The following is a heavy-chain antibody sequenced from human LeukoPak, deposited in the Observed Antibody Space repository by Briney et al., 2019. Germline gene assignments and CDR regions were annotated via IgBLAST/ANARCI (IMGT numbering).Heavy chain of an antibody. CDR3: ARESITMVRGVIGWFDP. Sequence: ASVKVSCKASGYTFTGYYMHWVRQAPGQGLEWVGWINPNSGGTNYAQKFQGRVTMTRDTSISTAYMELSRLRSDDTAVYYCARESITMVRGVIGWFDPWGQGTLVTVSS. J-gene: IGHJ5*02. D-gene: IGHD3-10*01. CDR2: INPNSGGT. CDR1: GYTFTGYY. V-gene: IGHV1-2*02.